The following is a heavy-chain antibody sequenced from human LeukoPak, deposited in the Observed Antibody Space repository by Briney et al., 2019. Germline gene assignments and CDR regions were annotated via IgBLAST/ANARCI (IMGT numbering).Heavy chain of an antibody. CDR3: TEWSGYGDS. J-gene: IGHJ4*02. D-gene: IGHD5-12*01. CDR1: GFTFSAHS. V-gene: IGHV3-23*01. Sequence: GGSLRLSCAASGFTFSAHSMTWVRQAPGKGLDWVSGISASGDATFYADSVKGRFTISRDNSKNTVDLQMNSLRAEDTAVYYCTEWSGYGDSWGQGNPVTVSS. CDR2: ISASGDAT.